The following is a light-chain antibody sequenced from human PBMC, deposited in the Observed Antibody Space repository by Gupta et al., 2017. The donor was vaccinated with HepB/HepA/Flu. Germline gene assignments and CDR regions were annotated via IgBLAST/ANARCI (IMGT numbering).Light chain of an antibody. CDR3: CSYGCGNTYV. CDR2: EVT. CDR1: NGDVGTYNL. J-gene: IGLJ1*01. Sequence: ALTQPASVSGSPGQSITISCAGSNGDVGTYNLVSWYQQHPGKAPKLMIYEVTKRPPGVANRFSGSKSGKTASLTISGLQGEDEADYYCCSYGCGNTYVFGTGTTVTVL. V-gene: IGLV2-23*02.